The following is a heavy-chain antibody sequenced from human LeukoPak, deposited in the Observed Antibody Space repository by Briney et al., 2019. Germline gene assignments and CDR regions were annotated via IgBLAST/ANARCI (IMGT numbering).Heavy chain of an antibody. V-gene: IGHV3-64*01. D-gene: IGHD3-22*01. CDR3: ARALLGYYDSSGYSDY. Sequence: GGSLRLSCAASGFTFSSYAMHWVRQAPGKGLEYVSAISSNGGSTYYANSVKGRFTISRDNSKNALYLQMGSLRAEDMAVYYCARALLGYYDSSGYSDYWGQGTLVTVSS. J-gene: IGHJ4*02. CDR2: ISSNGGST. CDR1: GFTFSSYA.